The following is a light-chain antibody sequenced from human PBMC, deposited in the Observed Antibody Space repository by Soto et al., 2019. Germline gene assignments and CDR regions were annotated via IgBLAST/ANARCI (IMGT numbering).Light chain of an antibody. Sequence: IQLTQSPSSVSASVGDRVTISCRASQDISSWLAWYQQKPGKAPKPLIYATSSLQSGVPSRFSGSRSGTSFTFTISSLQAEDFATYYCQEAHGVPWTCGQGTRV. V-gene: IGKV1-12*02. CDR3: QEAHGVPWT. CDR1: QDISSW. J-gene: IGKJ1*01. CDR2: ATS.